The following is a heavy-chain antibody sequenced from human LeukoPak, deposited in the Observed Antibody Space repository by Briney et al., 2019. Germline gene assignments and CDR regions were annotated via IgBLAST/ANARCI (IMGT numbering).Heavy chain of an antibody. D-gene: IGHD3-16*01. J-gene: IGHJ6*03. CDR1: GFTFSSYA. Sequence: GGSLRLSCAASGFTFSSYAMSWVRQAPGTGLKWVSTINDNGADTYYADSVKGRFTISRDNSYNTVSLQMNSLRDEDTGVYYCAKGLRTGVGPYMGYHYYMDVWGKGATVTVSS. CDR2: INDNGADT. CDR3: AKGLRTGVGPYMGYHYYMDV. V-gene: IGHV3-23*01.